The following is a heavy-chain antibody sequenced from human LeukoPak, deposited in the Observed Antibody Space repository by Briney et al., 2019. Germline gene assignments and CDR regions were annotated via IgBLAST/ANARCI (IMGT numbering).Heavy chain of an antibody. J-gene: IGHJ3*02. D-gene: IGHD4-17*01. CDR2: IWYDGSKT. Sequence: PGGPLRLSCAASGFIFSNYGMHWVRQAPGKGLEWVAVIWYDGSKTYYPDSVKGRVTISRDSSKNTVYLQMNNLRVEDTAVYYCAKGAHIYGDYGAFDIWGQGTMVTVSS. CDR1: GFIFSNYG. CDR3: AKGAHIYGDYGAFDI. V-gene: IGHV3-33*06.